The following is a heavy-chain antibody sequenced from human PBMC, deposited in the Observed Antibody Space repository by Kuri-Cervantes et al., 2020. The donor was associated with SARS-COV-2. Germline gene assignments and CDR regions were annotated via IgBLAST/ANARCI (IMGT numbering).Heavy chain of an antibody. CDR1: GFTFSSYA. CDR2: ISGSGGST. D-gene: IGHD3-16*01. CDR3: AKAAYYDYVPDY. J-gene: IGHJ4*02. V-gene: IGHV3-23*01. Sequence: GRSLRLSCAASGFTFSSYAMSWVRQAPGKGLEWVSAISGSGGSTYYTDSVKGRFTISRDNSKNTLYLQINSLRAEDTAVYYCAKAAYYDYVPDYWGQGTLVTVSS.